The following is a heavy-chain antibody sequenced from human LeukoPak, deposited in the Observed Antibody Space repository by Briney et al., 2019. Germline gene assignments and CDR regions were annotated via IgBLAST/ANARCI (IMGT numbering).Heavy chain of an antibody. V-gene: IGHV3-21*01. Sequence: GGSLRLSCAGSGFTFSRYNMNWVRQAPGKGLERVSSISSSSSYIFYADSVKGRFTISRDNAKNSLYLQMNSLRAEDRAVYYCARDAQWLIPEGYFYYMDVWGKGTTVTGSS. CDR3: ARDAQWLIPEGYFYYMDV. D-gene: IGHD6-19*01. CDR2: ISSSSSYI. CDR1: GFTFSRYN. J-gene: IGHJ6*03.